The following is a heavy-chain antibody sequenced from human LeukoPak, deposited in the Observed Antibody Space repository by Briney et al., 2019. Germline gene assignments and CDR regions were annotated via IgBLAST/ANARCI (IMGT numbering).Heavy chain of an antibody. Sequence: SETLSLTCTVSGGSISSYYWSWIRQPPGKGLEWIGYIYDSGSTNYNPSLKSRVTISVDTSKNQFSLKLSSVSAADTAVYYCARGGSGYDSFYYYGMDVWGQGTTVTVSS. CDR1: GGSISSYY. J-gene: IGHJ6*02. V-gene: IGHV4-59*01. D-gene: IGHD5-12*01. CDR3: ARGGSGYDSFYYYGMDV. CDR2: IYDSGST.